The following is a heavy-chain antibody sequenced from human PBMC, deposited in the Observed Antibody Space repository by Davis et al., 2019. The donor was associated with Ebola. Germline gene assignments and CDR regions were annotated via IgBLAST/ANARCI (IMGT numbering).Heavy chain of an antibody. CDR1: GGSFSGYY. V-gene: IGHV4-34*01. CDR2: INHTGST. CDR3: ARDSGGSGIDY. J-gene: IGHJ4*02. Sequence: PSETLSLTCAVYGGSFSGYYWSWIRQPPGKGLEWIGEINHTGSTNYNPSLKSRVTISVDTSKNQFSLKLSSVTAADTAVYYCARDSGGSGIDYWGQGTLVTVSS. D-gene: IGHD2-15*01.